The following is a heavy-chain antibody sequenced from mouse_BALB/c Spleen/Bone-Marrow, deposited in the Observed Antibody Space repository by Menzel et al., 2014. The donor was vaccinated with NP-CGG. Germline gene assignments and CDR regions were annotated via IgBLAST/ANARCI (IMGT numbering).Heavy chain of an antibody. D-gene: IGHD1-1*01. CDR1: GYTFTSYW. CDR3: ARYDGPAWSAY. CDR2: INPSNGRT. V-gene: IGHV1S81*02. J-gene: IGHJ3*01. Sequence: QVQLKESGAELVKPGASVKLSCKASGYTFTSYWIHWVKLRPGQGLEWIGEINPSNGRTNYKEKFKNKATLTVDKSSSTAYIQLSSLTSEDSAVYYCARYDGPAWSAYWGQGTLVTVSA.